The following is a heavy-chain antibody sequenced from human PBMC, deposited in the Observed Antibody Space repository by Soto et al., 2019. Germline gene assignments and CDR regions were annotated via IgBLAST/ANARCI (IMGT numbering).Heavy chain of an antibody. Sequence: SETLSLTCTVSGGSISSGDYYWSWIRQPPGKGLEWIGYIYYSGSTYYNPSLKSRVTISVDTSKNQFSLKLSSVTAADTAVYYCARNNWNFFDYWGQGTLVTVPQ. CDR1: GGSISSGDYY. CDR2: IYYSGST. J-gene: IGHJ4*02. CDR3: ARNNWNFFDY. V-gene: IGHV4-30-4*01. D-gene: IGHD1-20*01.